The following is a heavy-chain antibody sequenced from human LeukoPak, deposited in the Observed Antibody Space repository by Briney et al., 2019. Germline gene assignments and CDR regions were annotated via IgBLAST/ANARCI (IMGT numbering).Heavy chain of an antibody. CDR1: GFTFSSYW. J-gene: IGHJ3*02. D-gene: IGHD3-3*01. Sequence: GGSLRLSCAASGFTFSSYWMHWVRQAPGKGLEWVSSISISSNYIYYADSVKGRFTISRDNAKNSLYLQVNSLRAEDTAVYYCARGSRLGVVGRDAFDIWGQGTVVTVSS. CDR3: ARGSRLGVVGRDAFDI. V-gene: IGHV3-21*01. CDR2: ISISSNYI.